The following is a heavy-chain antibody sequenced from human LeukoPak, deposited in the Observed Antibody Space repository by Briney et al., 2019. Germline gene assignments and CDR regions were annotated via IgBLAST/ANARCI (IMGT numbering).Heavy chain of an antibody. CDR2: IWYDGSNK. CDR1: GFTFSSYG. D-gene: IGHD2-15*01. CDR3: ARDYGYCSGGSCSNWFDP. Sequence: GRSLRLSCAASGFTFSSYGMHWVRQAPGKGLEWVAVIWYDGSNKYYADSVKGRFTISRDNSKNTLYLQMNSLRAEDTAVYYCARDYGYCSGGSCSNWFDPWGQGTLVTVSS. V-gene: IGHV3-33*01. J-gene: IGHJ5*02.